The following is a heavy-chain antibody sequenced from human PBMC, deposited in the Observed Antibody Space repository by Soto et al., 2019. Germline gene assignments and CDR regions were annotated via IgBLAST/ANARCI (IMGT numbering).Heavy chain of an antibody. J-gene: IGHJ4*02. CDR1: GFSLSNYD. CDR2: ISPDESKI. D-gene: IGHD3-16*02. V-gene: IGHV3-30-3*01. Sequence: QVQLVESGGGVVQPGRSLRLSCAASGFSLSNYDMHWVRQAPGKGLEWVAVISPDESKIFYADSVKGRFTISRDISKNTLYLQMNSLRPEDTALYYCAREVIPEIPFDYLGQGPLVTVSS. CDR3: AREVIPEIPFDY.